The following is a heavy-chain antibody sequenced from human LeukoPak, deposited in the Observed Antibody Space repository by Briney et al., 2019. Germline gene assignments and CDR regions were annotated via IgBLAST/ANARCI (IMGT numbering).Heavy chain of an antibody. CDR3: AKDRPNYYGSNGHYYKLNGDC. J-gene: IGHJ4*02. CDR1: GFTFSSYA. V-gene: IGHV3-23*01. D-gene: IGHD3-22*01. CDR2: ITSSGAAA. Sequence: PGGSLRLSCAASGFTFSSYAMSWVRQAPGKGLEWVSPITSSGAAAYYADSVKGRFTISRDNSDNTLYLQMNSLRAEDTAVYYCAKDRPNYYGSNGHYYKLNGDCWGQGTLVTVS.